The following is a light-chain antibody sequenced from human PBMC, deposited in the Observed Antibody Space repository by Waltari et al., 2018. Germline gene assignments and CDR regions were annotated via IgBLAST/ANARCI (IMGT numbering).Light chain of an antibody. CDR1: QIISSW. CDR3: QQYNSYWT. V-gene: IGKV1-5*03. CDR2: KAS. J-gene: IGKJ1*01. Sequence: ITCRASQIISSWLAWYQRKPGKAPKLLIYKASSLESGVPSRFSGSGSGTEFTLTISSLQPDDVATYYCQQYNSYWTFGQGTKVEIK.